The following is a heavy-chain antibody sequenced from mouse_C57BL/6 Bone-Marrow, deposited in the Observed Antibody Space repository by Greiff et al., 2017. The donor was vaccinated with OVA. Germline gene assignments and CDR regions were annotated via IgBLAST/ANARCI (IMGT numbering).Heavy chain of an antibody. V-gene: IGHV5-12*01. CDR2: ISNGGGST. CDR3: ARRGTRYYSNYGFAY. CDR1: GFTFSDYY. D-gene: IGHD2-5*01. J-gene: IGHJ3*01. Sequence: EVKLVESGGGLVQPGGSLKLSCAASGFTFSDYYMYWVRQTPEKRLEWVAYISNGGGSTYYPDTVKGRFTISRDNAKNTLYLQMSRLKSEDTAMYYCARRGTRYYSNYGFAYWGQGTLVTVSA.